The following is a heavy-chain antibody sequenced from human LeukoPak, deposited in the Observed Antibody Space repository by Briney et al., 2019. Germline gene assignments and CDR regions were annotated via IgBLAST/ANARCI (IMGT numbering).Heavy chain of an antibody. CDR2: ISYDGSNK. CDR3: AKDPDYGGKRYFDY. Sequence: GGSLRLTCAASGFTFSSYGMHWVRQAPGEGLEWVAVISYDGSNKYYADSVKGRFTISRDNSKNTLYLQMNSLRAEDTAVYYCAKDPDYGGKRYFDYWGQGTLVTVSS. D-gene: IGHD4-23*01. J-gene: IGHJ4*02. V-gene: IGHV3-30*18. CDR1: GFTFSSYG.